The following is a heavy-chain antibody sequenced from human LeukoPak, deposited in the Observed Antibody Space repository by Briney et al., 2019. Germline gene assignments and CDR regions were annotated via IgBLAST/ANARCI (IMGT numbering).Heavy chain of an antibody. CDR3: ARDRAYSGYDYTSDY. CDR2: IYYSGTT. J-gene: IGHJ4*02. V-gene: IGHV4-30-4*08. Sequence: SETLSLTCTVSGYSITSGYFWSWIRQPPGKGLEWIGYIYYSGTTYYNPSLKSRVTISVDTSMNLFSLKLSSVTAADTAVYYCARDRAYSGYDYTSDYWGQGTLVTVSS. CDR1: GYSITSGYF. D-gene: IGHD5-12*01.